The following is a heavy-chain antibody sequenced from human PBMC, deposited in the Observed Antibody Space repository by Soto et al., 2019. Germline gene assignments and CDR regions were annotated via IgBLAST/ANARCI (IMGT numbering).Heavy chain of an antibody. J-gene: IGHJ5*02. CDR1: GGTFSSYA. V-gene: IGHV1-69*06. CDR3: ARDIRPFDFWSGSGEFDP. CDR2: IIPIFGTA. Sequence: SVKVSCKASGGTFSSYAISWVRQAPGQGLERMGGIIPIFGTANYAQKFQGRVTITADKSTSTAYMELSSLRSEDTAVYYCARDIRPFDFWSGSGEFDPWGQGTLVTVSS. D-gene: IGHD3-3*01.